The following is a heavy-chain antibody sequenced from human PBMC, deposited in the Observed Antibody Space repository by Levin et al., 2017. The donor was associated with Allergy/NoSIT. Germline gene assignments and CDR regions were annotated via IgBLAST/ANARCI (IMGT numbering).Heavy chain of an antibody. V-gene: IGHV3-23*01. CDR3: AKNLGADEDYDFVTGLFDY. CDR1: GFTFDTFT. D-gene: IGHD3/OR15-3a*01. J-gene: IGHJ4*02. Sequence: PGGSLRLSCAASGFTFDTFTMSWVRQRPGKGLEWLSDISGAGGRTYYADSVKGRFTISRDNSQSTIYLQMNSLRAEDTAVYYCAKNLGADEDYDFVTGLFDYWGQGTLVTVSS. CDR2: ISGAGGRT.